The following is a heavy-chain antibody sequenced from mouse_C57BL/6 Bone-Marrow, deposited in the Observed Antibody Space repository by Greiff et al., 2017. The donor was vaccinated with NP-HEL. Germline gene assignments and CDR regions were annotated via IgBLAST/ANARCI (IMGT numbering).Heavy chain of an antibody. J-gene: IGHJ1*03. CDR3: ARWHYGSGYWYFDV. CDR1: GYTFTNYW. D-gene: IGHD1-1*01. CDR2: IYPGGGYT. Sequence: QVQLKESGAELVRPGTSVKMSCKASGYTFTNYWIGWAKQRPGHGLEWIGDIYPGGGYTNYNEKFKGKATLTADKSSSTAYMQFSSLTSEDSAIYYCARWHYGSGYWYFDVWGTGTTVTVSS. V-gene: IGHV1-63*01.